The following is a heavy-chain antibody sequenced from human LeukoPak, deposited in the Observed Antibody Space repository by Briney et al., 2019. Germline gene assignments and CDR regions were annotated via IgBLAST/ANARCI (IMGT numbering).Heavy chain of an antibody. V-gene: IGHV3-48*04. D-gene: IGHD2-8*01. J-gene: IGHJ1*01. Sequence: PGGSLRLSCAASGFTFSRYSMNWVRQAPGKGLEWVSYITNSSSTIFYADSVKGRFTISRDNAKNSLYLQMSSLRAEDTAVYYCTTAKNGRWGQGTLVTVSS. CDR3: TTAKNGR. CDR1: GFTFSRYS. CDR2: ITNSSSTI.